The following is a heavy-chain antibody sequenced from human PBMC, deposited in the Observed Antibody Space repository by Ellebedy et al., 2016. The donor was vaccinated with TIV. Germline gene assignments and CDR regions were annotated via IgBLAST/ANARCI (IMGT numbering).Heavy chain of an antibody. J-gene: IGHJ6*02. CDR2: LSASGGST. V-gene: IGHV3-23*01. CDR1: GFTFSSYA. CDR3: AKRETMVREVITYYHYAMDV. Sequence: PGGSLRLSCVSSGFTFSSYAMSWVRQAPGKGLDWVSSLSASGGSTYYADSVKGRFTISRDNSKNTLYLQMNSLRGEDTAVYYCAKRETMVREVITYYHYAMDVWGQGTTVTVSS. D-gene: IGHD3-10*01.